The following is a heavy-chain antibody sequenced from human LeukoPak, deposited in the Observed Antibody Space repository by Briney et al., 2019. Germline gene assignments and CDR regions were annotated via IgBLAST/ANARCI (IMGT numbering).Heavy chain of an antibody. J-gene: IGHJ6*02. CDR3: ARDGATDGMDV. CDR1: GYSFTSYY. Sequence: ASVKVSCKASGYSFTSYYMNWVRQAPGQGLEWMGITNPSGGSTSYAQKFQDRVAMTRDTSTSIVYMELSSLTSEDTAVYYCARDGATDGMDVWGQGTTVTVSS. V-gene: IGHV1-46*01. D-gene: IGHD5-12*01. CDR2: TNPSGGST.